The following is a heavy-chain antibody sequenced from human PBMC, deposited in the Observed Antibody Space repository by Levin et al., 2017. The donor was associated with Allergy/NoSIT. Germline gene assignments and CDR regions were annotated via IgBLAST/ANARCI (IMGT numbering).Heavy chain of an antibody. CDR1: GGSISSSNCY. CDR2: IYCSGST. Sequence: KASETLSLTCTVSGGSISSSNCYWGWIRQSPGKGLEWIGSIYCSGSTYYRPSLKGRVSISADTSKTQFSVKLTSVTAADTAVYYCAGGSGNAAFEVWGQGTTVTVAS. D-gene: IGHD2-15*01. J-gene: IGHJ3*01. CDR3: AGGSGNAAFEV. V-gene: IGHV4-39*01.